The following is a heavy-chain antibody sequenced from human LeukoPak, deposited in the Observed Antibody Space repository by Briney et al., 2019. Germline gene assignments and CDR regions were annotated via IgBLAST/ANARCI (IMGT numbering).Heavy chain of an antibody. Sequence: PGGSLRLSCAASGFTFSSYGMHWVRQAPGKGLEWVAAISYDGSNKYYADSVKGRFTISRDNSKNTLYLQMNSLRAEDTAVYYCAKESAGYCSGGSCLGLDYWGQGTLVTVSS. CDR3: AKESAGYCSGGSCLGLDY. CDR1: GFTFSSYG. D-gene: IGHD2-15*01. V-gene: IGHV3-30*18. CDR2: ISYDGSNK. J-gene: IGHJ4*02.